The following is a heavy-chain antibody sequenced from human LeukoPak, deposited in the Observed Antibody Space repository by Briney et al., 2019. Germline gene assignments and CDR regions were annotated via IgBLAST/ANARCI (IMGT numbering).Heavy chain of an antibody. CDR3: ARDRTYYYDSSGSGLHY. CDR2: INPSGGST. CDR1: GYTFTSYY. J-gene: IGHJ4*02. Sequence: ASVKVSCKASGYTFTSYYMHCVRQAPGQWLELMGIINPSGGSTSYAQKFQGRVTMTRDTSTSTVYMELSSLRSEDTAVYYCARDRTYYYDSSGSGLHYWGQGTLVTVSS. V-gene: IGHV1-46*01. D-gene: IGHD3-22*01.